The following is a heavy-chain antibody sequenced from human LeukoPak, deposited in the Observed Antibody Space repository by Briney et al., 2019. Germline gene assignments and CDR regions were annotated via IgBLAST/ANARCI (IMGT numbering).Heavy chain of an antibody. CDR2: VSYSGST. J-gene: IGHJ5*02. D-gene: IGHD1-20*01. Sequence: SETLSLTCTLSGGSITSGRYYWTWIRQHPQRGLEWIGYVSYSGSTNYNSSLKSRLTISADTSKNQFYLRLTSVTATDTAVYYCARDRRGDITGTTFDRWGQGTLVTVSS. CDR3: ARDRRGDITGTTFDR. V-gene: IGHV4-31*03. CDR1: GGSITSGRYY.